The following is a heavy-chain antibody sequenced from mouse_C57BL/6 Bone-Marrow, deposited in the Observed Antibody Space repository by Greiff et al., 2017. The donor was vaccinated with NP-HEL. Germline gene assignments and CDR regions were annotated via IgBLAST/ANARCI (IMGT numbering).Heavy chain of an antibody. CDR3: ASPIYYGLYYYAMDY. CDR2: ISGGGGNT. CDR1: GFTFSSYT. J-gene: IGHJ4*01. V-gene: IGHV5-9*01. Sequence: EVQVVESGGGLVKPGGSLKLSCAASGFTFSSYTMSWVRQTPEKRLEWVATISGGGGNTYYPDTVQGRFSISRDHAKNTLYLQMSSLRSEGTALYYCASPIYYGLYYYAMDYWGQGTSVTVSS. D-gene: IGHD2-1*01.